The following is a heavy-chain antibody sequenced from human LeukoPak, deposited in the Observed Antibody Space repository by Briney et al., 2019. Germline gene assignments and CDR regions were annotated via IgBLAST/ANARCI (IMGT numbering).Heavy chain of an antibody. V-gene: IGHV1-18*01. CDR1: GYTFTSYG. Sequence: ASVKVSCKASGYTFTSYGISWVRQAPGQGLEWMGWISAYNGNTNYAQKFQGRVTITRDTSASTAYMELSSLRSEDTAVYYCARIIRYYFDYWGQGALVTVSS. CDR2: ISAYNGNT. D-gene: IGHD2/OR15-2a*01. CDR3: ARIIRYYFDY. J-gene: IGHJ4*02.